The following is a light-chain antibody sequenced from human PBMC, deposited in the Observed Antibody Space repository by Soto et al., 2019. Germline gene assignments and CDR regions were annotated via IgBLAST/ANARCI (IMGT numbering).Light chain of an antibody. J-gene: IGKJ1*01. CDR3: QQHRSSPQWT. CDR1: QSVSSSY. Sequence: EIVLTQSPGTLSLSPGERATLSCRASQSVSSSYLAWYQQKPGQAHRLLIYGASSRATGIPDRFSGSGSGTDFTLTISRLEPEDFAVYYCQQHRSSPQWTFGHGTKVEI. CDR2: GAS. V-gene: IGKV3-20*01.